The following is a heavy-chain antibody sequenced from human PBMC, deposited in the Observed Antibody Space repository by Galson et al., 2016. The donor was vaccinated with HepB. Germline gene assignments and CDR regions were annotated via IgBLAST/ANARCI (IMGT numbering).Heavy chain of an antibody. V-gene: IGHV4-59*01. D-gene: IGHD1-1*01. CDR2: IYYNKGST. Sequence: SETLSLTCTVSGSAISSSYWSWIRQPPGKGLEWIGYIYYNKGSTNYNPSLKSRVTMSVDTSKNPSPLKLSSVTAADTAVYYCARLPTVGTAHYWGQGILVTISS. CDR1: GSAISSSY. J-gene: IGHJ4*02. CDR3: ARLPTVGTAHY.